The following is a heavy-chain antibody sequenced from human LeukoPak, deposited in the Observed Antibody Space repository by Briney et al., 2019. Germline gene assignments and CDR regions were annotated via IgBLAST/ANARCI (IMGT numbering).Heavy chain of an antibody. Sequence: GGSLRLSCAASGLHFSSYAMTWVRQAPGKGLEWVSTISGSGGSTYYADSVKGRFTISRDNSKNTLYLQMNNLRAEDTAVYYCAKDTGSRAVAGTRFDYWGQGTPVTVSS. D-gene: IGHD6-19*01. V-gene: IGHV3-23*01. CDR3: AKDTGSRAVAGTRFDY. CDR2: ISGSGGST. CDR1: GLHFSSYA. J-gene: IGHJ4*02.